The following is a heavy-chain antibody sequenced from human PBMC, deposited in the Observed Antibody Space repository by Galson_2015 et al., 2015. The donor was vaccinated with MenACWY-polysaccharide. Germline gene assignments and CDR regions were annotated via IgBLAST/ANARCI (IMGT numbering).Heavy chain of an antibody. V-gene: IGHV3-11*04. Sequence: SLRLSCAASGFTFSDYYMSWIRQAPGKGLECISHISSSSGIIYYADSVKGRFTISRDNAKNSLYLQMNSLRDEDTAVYYCARVLKGLVGATPDYWGQGTLVIVSS. CDR3: ARVLKGLVGATPDY. J-gene: IGHJ4*02. CDR2: ISSSSGII. D-gene: IGHD1-26*01. CDR1: GFTFSDYY.